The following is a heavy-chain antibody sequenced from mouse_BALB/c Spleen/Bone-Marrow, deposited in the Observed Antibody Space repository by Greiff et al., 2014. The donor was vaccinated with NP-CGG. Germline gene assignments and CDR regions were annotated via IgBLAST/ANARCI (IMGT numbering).Heavy chain of an antibody. V-gene: IGHV5-17*02. CDR3: ARLKWAPIDY. Sequence: EVQLVESGGGLVQPGGSRKLSCTASGFTFSSFGMHWVRQAPEKGLEWVGYISSGSTTIYYADTVEGRFTISRDNPKNTLFLQMTDLRAEDTAMYYCARLKWAPIDYWGQGTSVTVSS. D-gene: IGHD1-3*01. CDR2: ISSGSTTI. J-gene: IGHJ4*01. CDR1: GFTFSSFG.